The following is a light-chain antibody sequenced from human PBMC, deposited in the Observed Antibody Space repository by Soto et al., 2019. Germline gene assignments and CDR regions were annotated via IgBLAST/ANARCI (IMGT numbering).Light chain of an antibody. CDR2: EVT. Sequence: QSVLTHPASVSWSPGHSITISCAGTRDDIGAYDYVSRYQQHPGNAPKLLVYEVTNRPSGVSDRFSGSKSGNTASLTISGLQAEDEADYYCNSYTNSSDVVFGGGTKVTVL. CDR1: RDDIGAYDY. J-gene: IGLJ2*01. V-gene: IGLV2-14*01. CDR3: NSYTNSSDVV.